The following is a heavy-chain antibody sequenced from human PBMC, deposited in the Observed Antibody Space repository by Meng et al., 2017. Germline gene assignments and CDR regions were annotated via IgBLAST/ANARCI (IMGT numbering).Heavy chain of an antibody. CDR1: GYTFTSYD. J-gene: IGHJ4*02. D-gene: IGHD5-12*01. Sequence: AQLVQSGAELKKPGASVKVSCKASGYTFTSYDINWVRQATGQGLEWMGWMNPNSGNTDYAQKFQGRVTMTRNTSINTAYMELSSLRSDDTAVYFCARANTYSGYDYGYWGQGTLVTVSS. CDR3: ARANTYSGYDYGY. CDR2: MNPNSGNT. V-gene: IGHV1-8*01.